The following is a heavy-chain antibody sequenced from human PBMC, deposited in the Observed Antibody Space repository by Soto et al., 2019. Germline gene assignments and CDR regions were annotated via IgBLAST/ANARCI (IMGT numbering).Heavy chain of an antibody. J-gene: IGHJ6*02. CDR2: IIPILGET. D-gene: IGHD6-6*01. CDR1: GGTFSSYT. Sequence: SVKVSCKASGGTFSSYTISWVRQAPGQGLEWMGRIIPILGETIYAQKFQGRVTMTEDTSTDTAYMELSSLRSEDTAVYYCATTGGSSSSAYYYGIDVWGQGTTVTVSS. V-gene: IGHV1-69*02. CDR3: ATTGGSSSSAYYYGIDV.